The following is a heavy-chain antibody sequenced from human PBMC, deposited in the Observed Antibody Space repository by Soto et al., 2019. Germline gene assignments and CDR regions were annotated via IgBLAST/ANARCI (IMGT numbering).Heavy chain of an antibody. D-gene: IGHD6-6*01. CDR2: ISYDGRNK. CDR1: GFTFGSYA. V-gene: IGHV3-30*09. J-gene: IGHJ4*02. CDR3: ARGYSSSSAALDY. Sequence: QVQLVESGGGVVQHGTSLRLSCVASGFTFGSYAVHWVRQAPGKGLAWVADISYDGRNKNNADSVKGRFAISRDNTKNTLYLQMNSLRTEDTAVYYCARGYSSSSAALDYWGQGTLVTVSS.